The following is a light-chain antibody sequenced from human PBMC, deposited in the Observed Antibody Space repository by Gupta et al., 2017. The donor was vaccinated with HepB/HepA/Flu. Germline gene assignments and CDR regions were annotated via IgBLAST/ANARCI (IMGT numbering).Light chain of an antibody. J-gene: IGLJ1*01. Sequence: SYALTQPPSVSVAPGETATVTCGGDSIGSYSVHWYRQRPGQAPILVVYADSHRPSGIPERFSGSNSGNTATLTISRVEAGDEADDYCQVWYTDTDSDNSYVFGTGTKVTVL. CDR1: SIGSYS. CDR3: QVWYTDTDSDNSYV. V-gene: IGLV3-21*02. CDR2: ADS.